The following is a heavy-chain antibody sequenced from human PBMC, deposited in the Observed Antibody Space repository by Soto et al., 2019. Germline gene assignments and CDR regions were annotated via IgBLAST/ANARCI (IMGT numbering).Heavy chain of an antibody. V-gene: IGHV1-69*13. CDR1: GGTFSSYA. D-gene: IGHD6-13*01. Sequence: ASVKVSCKASGGTFSSYAISWVRQAPGQGLEWMGGIIPIFGTANYAQKFQGRVTITADESTSTAYMELSSLRSEDTAVYYCASPRRIAAAGYYYYGMDVWGQGTTVTVSS. CDR2: IIPIFGTA. CDR3: ASPRRIAAAGYYYYGMDV. J-gene: IGHJ6*02.